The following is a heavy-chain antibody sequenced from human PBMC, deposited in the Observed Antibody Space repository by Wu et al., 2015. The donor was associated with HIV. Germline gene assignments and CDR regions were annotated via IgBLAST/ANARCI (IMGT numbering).Heavy chain of an antibody. Sequence: QVQLVQSGAEVKKPGSSVKVSCKASGGTFSSYAISWVRQAPGQGLEWIGRIIPIFATTNYAQKFQDRITITADESTSTAYMELSSLTSDDTAVYFCGTIVATIDAFDIWGQGTMVTVSS. D-gene: IGHD5-12*01. J-gene: IGHJ3*02. V-gene: IGHV1-69*15. CDR2: IIPIFATT. CDR1: GGTFSSYA. CDR3: GTIVATIDAFDI.